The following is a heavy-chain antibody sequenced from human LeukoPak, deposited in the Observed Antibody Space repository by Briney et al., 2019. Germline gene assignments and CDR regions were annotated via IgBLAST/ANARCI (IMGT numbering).Heavy chain of an antibody. CDR1: GFTVSSNY. CDR2: IYSGGST. D-gene: IGHD3-10*01. CDR3: ARARSGRIYYYYMDV. J-gene: IGHJ6*03. V-gene: IGHV3-66*01. Sequence: GGSLRLSCAASGFTVSSNYMSWVRQAPGKGLEWVSVIYSGGSTYYADSVKGRFTISRDNSKNTLYLQMNSLRAEDTAVYYCARARSGRIYYYYMDVWGKGTTVTISS.